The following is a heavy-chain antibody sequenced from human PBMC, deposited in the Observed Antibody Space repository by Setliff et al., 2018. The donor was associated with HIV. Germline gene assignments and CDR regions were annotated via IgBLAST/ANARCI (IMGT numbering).Heavy chain of an antibody. J-gene: IGHJ6*03. D-gene: IGHD6-13*01. Sequence: TVYYMHWVQQAPGKGLEWMGRVDPEDGETIYAEKFQGRVTITADTSTDTAYMELSSLRSEDTAVYYCATAGIAAAGENYMDVWGKGTTVTVSS. CDR3: ATAGIAAAGENYMDV. CDR2: VDPEDGET. CDR1: TVYY. V-gene: IGHV1-69-2*01.